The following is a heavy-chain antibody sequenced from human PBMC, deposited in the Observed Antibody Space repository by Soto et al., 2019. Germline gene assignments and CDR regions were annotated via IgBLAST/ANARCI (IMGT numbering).Heavy chain of an antibody. J-gene: IGHJ4*02. V-gene: IGHV1-58*01. CDR2: IVVGSGNT. D-gene: IGHD6-19*01. CDR1: GFTFTSSA. CDR3: AADRWAVAGTVNYFDY. Sequence: GASVKVSCKASGFTFTSSAVQWVRQARGQRLEWIGWIVVGSGNTNYAQKFQERVTITRDMSTSTAYMELSSLRSEDTAVYYCAADRWAVAGTVNYFDYWGQGTLVTVSS.